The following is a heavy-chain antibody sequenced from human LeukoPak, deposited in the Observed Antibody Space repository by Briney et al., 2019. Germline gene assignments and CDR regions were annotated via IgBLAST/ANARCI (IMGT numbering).Heavy chain of an antibody. J-gene: IGHJ4*02. Sequence: ASGNVSCKASGYTFTSYGISWVRQAPGQGLGWMGWISTYNGDTNYAQKVQGRVTMTTDTSTSTAYMELRSLRSAATAVYYCARDRGPAVRALFDYWGQGTLVTVSS. CDR1: GYTFTSYG. CDR3: ARDRGPAVRALFDY. CDR2: ISTYNGDT. V-gene: IGHV1-18*01. D-gene: IGHD3-10*01.